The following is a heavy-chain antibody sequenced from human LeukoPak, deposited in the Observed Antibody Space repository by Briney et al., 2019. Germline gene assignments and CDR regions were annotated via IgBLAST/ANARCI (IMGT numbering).Heavy chain of an antibody. D-gene: IGHD3-10*01. CDR3: AKESMVRGVIRYYYGMDV. CDR2: IRQDGSEK. V-gene: IGHV3-7*03. Sequence: PGGSLRLSCAASGFTLSSYWMSWVRQAPGKGLEWVANIRQDGSEKYYVDSVKGRFTISRDNAKNSLYLQMNSLRAEDTAVYYCAKESMVRGVIRYYYGMDVWGKGTTVTVSS. CDR1: GFTLSSYW. J-gene: IGHJ6*04.